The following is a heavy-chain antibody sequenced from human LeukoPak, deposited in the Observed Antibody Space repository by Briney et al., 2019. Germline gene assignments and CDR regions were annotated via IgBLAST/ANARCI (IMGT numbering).Heavy chain of an antibody. CDR2: INPSGGST. Sequence: XXEWMGIINPSGGSTSYAQKFQGRVTMTRDTSTSTVYMELSSLRSEDTAVYYCARALKLGGFDYWGQGTLVTVSS. CDR3: ARALKLGGFDY. J-gene: IGHJ4*02. V-gene: IGHV1-46*01. D-gene: IGHD6-13*01.